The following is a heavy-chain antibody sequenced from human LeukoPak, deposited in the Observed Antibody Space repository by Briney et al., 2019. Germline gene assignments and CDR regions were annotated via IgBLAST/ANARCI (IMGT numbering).Heavy chain of an antibody. J-gene: IGHJ4*02. V-gene: IGHV3-23*01. CDR3: AKRGVGAQEFDY. Sequence: GASLRLSCAASGFTFSSYAMSWVRQAPGKGLEWVSAISGSGGSTYYADSVKGRFTISRDNSKNTLYLQMNSLRAEDTAVYYCAKRGVGAQEFDYWGQGTLVTDSS. CDR2: ISGSGGST. D-gene: IGHD1-26*01. CDR1: GFTFSSYA.